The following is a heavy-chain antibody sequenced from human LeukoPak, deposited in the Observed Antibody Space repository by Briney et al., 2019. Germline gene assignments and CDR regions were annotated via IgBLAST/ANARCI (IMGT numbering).Heavy chain of an antibody. CDR1: GFNFRDHW. Sequence: GGSLRLSCAVSGFNFRDHWMDWVRQAPGKGLQWVGHIKNDGRETYYLDSLKGRFSISRDNTNNALYLQMNSLRVEDTAVYYCVKNDGWFHLAQWGQGTLVIVSS. V-gene: IGHV3-7*03. J-gene: IGHJ4*02. CDR2: IKNDGRET. CDR3: VKNDGWFHLAQ. D-gene: IGHD6-19*01.